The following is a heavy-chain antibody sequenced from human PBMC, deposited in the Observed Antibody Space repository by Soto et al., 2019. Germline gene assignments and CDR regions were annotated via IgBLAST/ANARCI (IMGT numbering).Heavy chain of an antibody. D-gene: IGHD3-9*01. V-gene: IGHV4-39*01. J-gene: IGHJ3*02. CDR1: GGSISSSSYY. Sequence: PSETLSLTCTVSGGSISSSSYYWGWIRQPPGKGLEWIGSIYYSGSTYYNPSLKSRVTISVDTSKNQFSLKLSSVTAADTAVYYCARLVRIRYFDRNAFEIWGQGTMVTVSS. CDR2: IYYSGST. CDR3: ARLVRIRYFDRNAFEI.